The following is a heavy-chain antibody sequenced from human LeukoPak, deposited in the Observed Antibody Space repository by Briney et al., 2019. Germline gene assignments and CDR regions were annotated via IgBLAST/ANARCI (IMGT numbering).Heavy chain of an antibody. CDR3: AKDWPYNYDSSGYFHDY. CDR1: GFTFSSYG. D-gene: IGHD3-22*01. CDR2: IRYDGSNK. Sequence: GGSLRLSCAASGFTFSSYGMHWVRQAPGKGLEWVAFIRYDGSNKYYADSVKGRFTISRDNSKNTLYLQMNSLRAEDTAVYYCAKDWPYNYDSSGYFHDYWGQGTLVTVSS. J-gene: IGHJ4*02. V-gene: IGHV3-30*02.